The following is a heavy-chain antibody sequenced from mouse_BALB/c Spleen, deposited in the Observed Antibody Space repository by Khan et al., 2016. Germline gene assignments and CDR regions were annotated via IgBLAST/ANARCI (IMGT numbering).Heavy chain of an antibody. V-gene: IGHV3-8*02. CDR2: ISYSGNT. CDR1: GVSITSGY. J-gene: IGHJ3*01. Sequence: MQLEESGPSLVKPSQTLSLTCSVSGVSITSGYWNWIRKFPGNKLEYMGYISYSGNTYYNPFLKSRISITRDTSKNQHYLQLITVTTEDTATYYCARSNGNDAWFAYWGQGTLVTVSA. D-gene: IGHD2-12*01. CDR3: ARSNGNDAWFAY.